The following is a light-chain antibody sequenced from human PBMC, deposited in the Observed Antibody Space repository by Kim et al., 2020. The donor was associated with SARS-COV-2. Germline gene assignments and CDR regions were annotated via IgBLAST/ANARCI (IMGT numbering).Light chain of an antibody. CDR1: NIGSKS. J-gene: IGLJ3*02. CDR2: YDS. CDR3: QVWDSSSNHVV. V-gene: IGLV3-21*04. Sequence: GKTTTSTCGGSNIGSKSVHWYQQQPGRAPVLVIYYDSDRPSGVPERFSGSNSGNTATLTISRVEAGDEADDYCQVWDSSSNHVVFGGGTQLTVL.